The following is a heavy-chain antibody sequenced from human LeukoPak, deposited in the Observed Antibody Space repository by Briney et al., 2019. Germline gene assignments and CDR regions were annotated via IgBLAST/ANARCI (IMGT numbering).Heavy chain of an antibody. CDR3: AKVRLARDY. D-gene: IGHD6-19*01. Sequence: GGSLRLSCAASGFTFSSYEMNWVRQAPGKGLEWVSYISSSGSTIYYADSVKGRFTISRDNSKNTLYLQMNSLRAEDTGVYYCAKVRLARDYWGQGTLVNVSS. CDR1: GFTFSSYE. V-gene: IGHV3-48*03. J-gene: IGHJ4*02. CDR2: ISSSGSTI.